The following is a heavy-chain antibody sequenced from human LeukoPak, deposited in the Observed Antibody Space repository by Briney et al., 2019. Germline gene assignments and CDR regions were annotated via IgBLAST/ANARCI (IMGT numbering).Heavy chain of an antibody. D-gene: IGHD4-17*01. CDR3: AREISYGDYPSGDAFDN. V-gene: IGHV3-21*01. Sequence: GGSLILSCAASGFTFSSYSMNWVRQAPGKGLEWVSSISSSSSYIYYADSVKGRFTISRDNAKNSLYLQMSSLRAEDTAVYFCAREISYGDYPSGDAFDNWGQGTMVTVSS. J-gene: IGHJ3*02. CDR2: ISSSSSYI. CDR1: GFTFSSYS.